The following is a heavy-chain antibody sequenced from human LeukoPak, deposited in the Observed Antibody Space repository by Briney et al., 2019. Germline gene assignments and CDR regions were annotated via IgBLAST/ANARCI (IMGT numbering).Heavy chain of an antibody. CDR1: VFTFSSYA. Sequence: GRSLRLSCAASVFTFSSYAMHWVRQAPGKGLEWVAVISYDGSNKYYADSVKGRFTISRDNSKNTLYLQMNSLRAEDTAVYYCARPKNTEQQLVNWFDPWGQGTLVTVSS. D-gene: IGHD6-13*01. V-gene: IGHV3-30*01. CDR3: ARPKNTEQQLVNWFDP. J-gene: IGHJ5*02. CDR2: ISYDGSNK.